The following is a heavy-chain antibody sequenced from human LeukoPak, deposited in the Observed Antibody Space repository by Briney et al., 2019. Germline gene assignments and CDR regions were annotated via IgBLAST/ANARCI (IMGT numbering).Heavy chain of an antibody. D-gene: IGHD7-27*01. Sequence: GESLRLSCAASGFTFSSYGMHWVRQAPGKGLEWVTFIQYDGSNKYYADSVKGRFTISRDNAKNSLYLQMNSLRAEDTAVYYCARNKLGISEKYMDVWGKGTTVTISS. V-gene: IGHV3-30*12. CDR2: IQYDGSNK. CDR3: ARNKLGISEKYMDV. CDR1: GFTFSSYG. J-gene: IGHJ6*03.